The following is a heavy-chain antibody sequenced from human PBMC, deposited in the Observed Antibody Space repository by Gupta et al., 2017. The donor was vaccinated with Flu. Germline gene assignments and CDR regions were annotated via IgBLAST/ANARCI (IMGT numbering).Heavy chain of an antibody. CDR1: TFNNYA. J-gene: IGHJ6*03. CDR2: ISHDGINE. CDR3: AKTLHPGIIIEGVYMDV. Sequence: TFNNYALHWVRQAPGKGLEWVAVISHDGINEYFGDSVKGRFTMSRDNSKNTLYLQMNSLRPEDTAVYFCAKTLHPGIIIEGVYMDVWGKGTTVTVSS. D-gene: IGHD3-10*01. V-gene: IGHV3-30*18.